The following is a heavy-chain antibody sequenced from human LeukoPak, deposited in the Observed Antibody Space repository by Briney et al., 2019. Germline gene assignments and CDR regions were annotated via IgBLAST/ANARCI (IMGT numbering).Heavy chain of an antibody. V-gene: IGHV1-18*01. Sequence: GASVKVSCKASGYTFTSSLINWVRQAPGQGLEWMGWISAYNGNTNNAQKVHGRVIMTTDTSTNTAYMELRSLRSDDTAVYYCARILMITFGGVIVLEDAFDIWGQGTMVTVSS. CDR1: GYTFTSSL. D-gene: IGHD3-16*02. CDR3: ARILMITFGGVIVLEDAFDI. J-gene: IGHJ3*02. CDR2: ISAYNGNT.